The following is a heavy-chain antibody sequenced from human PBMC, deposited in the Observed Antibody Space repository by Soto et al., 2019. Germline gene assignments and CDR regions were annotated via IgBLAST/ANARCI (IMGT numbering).Heavy chain of an antibody. J-gene: IGHJ6*02. Sequence: QVQLVQSGAEVKKPGSSVTVSCKASGGTFSRNTISWVRQAPGQGLEWMGRIIPLLNIPNYAQNFQGRVMMTADRSTTTVYMEVSSLKSEDTAVYYCARDRGLVSAVGGKMVNHYGLDVWGQGTTVTVSS. CDR2: IIPLLNIP. CDR1: GGTFSRNT. V-gene: IGHV1-69*08. CDR3: ARDRGLVSAVGGKMVNHYGLDV. D-gene: IGHD3-10*01.